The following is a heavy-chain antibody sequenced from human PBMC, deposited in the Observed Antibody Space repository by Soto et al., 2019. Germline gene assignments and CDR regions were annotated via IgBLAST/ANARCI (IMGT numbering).Heavy chain of an antibody. CDR3: TRDPNPYCSGGSCYSPDAFDI. D-gene: IGHD2-15*01. CDR2: IRSKAYGGTT. V-gene: IGHV3-49*03. J-gene: IGHJ3*02. CDR1: GVAFGDYA. Sequence: GGSLRDHGTSSGVAFGDYAMSWFGMAPGEGQEWVGFIRSKAYGGTTEYAASVKGRFTISRDDSKSIAYLQMNSLKTEDTAVYYCTRDPNPYCSGGSCYSPDAFDIWGQGTMVTVSS.